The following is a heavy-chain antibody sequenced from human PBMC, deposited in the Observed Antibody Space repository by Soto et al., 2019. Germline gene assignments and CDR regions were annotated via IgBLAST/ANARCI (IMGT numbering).Heavy chain of an antibody. V-gene: IGHV4-59*01. D-gene: IGHD3-3*01. CDR1: GGSISSYY. Sequence: PSETLSLTCTVSGGSISSYYWSWIRQPPGKGLEWIGYIYYSGSTNYNPSLKSRVTISVDTSKNQFSLKLSSVTAADTAVYYCARDAVGGYDFWSGYWNWFDPWGQGTLVTVSS. CDR3: ARDAVGGYDFWSGYWNWFDP. J-gene: IGHJ5*02. CDR2: IYYSGST.